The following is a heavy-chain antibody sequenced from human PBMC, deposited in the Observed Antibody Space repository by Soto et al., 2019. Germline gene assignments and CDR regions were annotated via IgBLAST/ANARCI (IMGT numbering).Heavy chain of an antibody. CDR2: INPSGGST. J-gene: IGHJ4*02. V-gene: IGHV1-46*01. CDR3: AREEREQLALDY. D-gene: IGHD6-13*01. Sequence: QVQLVQSGAEVKKPGASVKVSCKASGYTFTSYYMHWVRQAPGQGLEWMGIINPSGGSTSYAQKFQGRVTMTRATSTSTVYMELSSLRSEDTAVCYCAREEREQLALDYWGQGTLFTVAS. CDR1: GYTFTSYY.